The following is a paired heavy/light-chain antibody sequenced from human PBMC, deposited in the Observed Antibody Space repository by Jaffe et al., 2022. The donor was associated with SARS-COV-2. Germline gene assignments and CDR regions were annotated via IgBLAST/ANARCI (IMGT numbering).Heavy chain of an antibody. D-gene: IGHD3-10*01. CDR3: ARDPILVWDEELLTDDGFDF. V-gene: IGHV1-18*01. CDR2: ISIYNGNT. CDR1: GYIFTNFG. J-gene: IGHJ3*01. Sequence: QVQLVQSEAEVMKPGASLKVSCKASGYIFTNFGISWVRQAPGQGLEWMGWISIYNGNTNYAQKFQGRVTVTTDISTNTAYMELTSLRPDDTAVYYCARDPILVWDEELLTDDGFDFWGQGTMVTVSS.
Light chain of an antibody. CDR1: SLRRYY. J-gene: IGLJ2*01. CDR3: NSRDTSGNHPV. Sequence: SSELTQDPAVSVALGQTVRITCQGHSLRRYYASWYQQKPGQAPVLVIHGENNRPSGIADRFSGSTSENTASLTITGAQAEDEADYYCNSRDTSGNHPVFGGGTKLTVL. CDR2: GEN. V-gene: IGLV3-19*01.